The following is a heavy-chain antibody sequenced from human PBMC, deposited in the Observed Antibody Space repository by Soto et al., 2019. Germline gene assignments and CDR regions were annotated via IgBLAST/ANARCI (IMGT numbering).Heavy chain of an antibody. Sequence: QVQLVQSGAEVKKPGSSVKVSCKASGGTFSSYTISWVRQAPGQGLEWMGRFVPILGLAHYAKKFQGRVTITADKSPSTAYKELSSLRSDDTAVYYCARDVGSGVDPWGQGTLVTVSS. CDR1: GGTFSSYT. CDR2: FVPILGLA. V-gene: IGHV1-69*08. CDR3: ARDVGSGVDP. J-gene: IGHJ5*02. D-gene: IGHD3-10*01.